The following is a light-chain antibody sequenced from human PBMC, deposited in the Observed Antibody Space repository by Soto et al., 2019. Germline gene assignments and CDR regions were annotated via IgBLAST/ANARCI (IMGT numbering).Light chain of an antibody. V-gene: IGKV1-5*01. CDR3: QQFNNYPVT. J-gene: IGKJ5*01. CDR2: DAS. CDR1: QNIDIG. Sequence: DIQVTQSASTLSASVGDRATITCRASQNIDIGLSWYQQKPGKAPSLLIYDASNLKSGVPSRFSGSGSGTEFTLTISSLQPEDAASYYCQQFNNYPVTFGQGTRLEIK.